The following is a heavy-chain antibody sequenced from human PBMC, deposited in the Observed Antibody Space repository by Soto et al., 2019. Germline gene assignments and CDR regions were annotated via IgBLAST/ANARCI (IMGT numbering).Heavy chain of an antibody. D-gene: IGHD2-21*01. V-gene: IGHV4-31*03. CDR2: IYFSGST. J-gene: IGHJ6*02. CDR3: ARGDWPTQMDV. CDR1: GGSISGGTYY. Sequence: QVQLQESGPGLVKPSQILSLTCTVSGGSISGGTYYWSWIRQPPGQGLEWIGYIYFSGSTYYNPSLKSRVIISVDTSKNQFSLRLSSVTAADTAVYYCARGDWPTQMDVWGQGTTVTVSS.